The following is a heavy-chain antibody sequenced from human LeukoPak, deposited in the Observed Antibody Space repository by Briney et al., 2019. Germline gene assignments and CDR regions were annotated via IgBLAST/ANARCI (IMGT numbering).Heavy chain of an antibody. J-gene: IGHJ3*02. D-gene: IGHD2-15*01. CDR3: ARDIVFSGMFDI. V-gene: IGHV3-23*01. Sequence: GGSLGLSCAASGFTFSSYAMSWVRQAPGKGLEWVSAISGSGGSTYYADSVKGRFTISRDNSKNTLYLQMNSLRAEDTAVYYCARDIVFSGMFDIWGQGTMVTVSS. CDR1: GFTFSSYA. CDR2: ISGSGGST.